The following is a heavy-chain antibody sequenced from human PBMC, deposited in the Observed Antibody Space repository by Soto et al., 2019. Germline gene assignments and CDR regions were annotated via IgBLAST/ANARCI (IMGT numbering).Heavy chain of an antibody. CDR2: ISAHNGNT. CDR3: ARVLPPFDP. CDR1: GYTFTSYG. Sequence: ASVKVSCKASGYTFTSYGTSWVRQAPGQGLEWMGWISAHNGNTNYAQKPQGRVTMTTDTSTSTAYMELRSLKSDDTAVYYCARVLPPFDPWGQGTLVTVSS. V-gene: IGHV1-18*01. J-gene: IGHJ5*02.